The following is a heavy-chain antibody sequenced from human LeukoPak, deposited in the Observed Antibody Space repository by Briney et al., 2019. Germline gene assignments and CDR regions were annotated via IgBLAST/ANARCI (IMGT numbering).Heavy chain of an antibody. Sequence: GGSLRLSCAASGFTFSSYGMHWVRQAPGKGLEWVAFIRYDGSNIYYADSVKGRFIISRDNSKNTLYLQMNSLRAEDTAVYYCAKLGGYSSGWTDYWGQGTLVTVSS. CDR2: IRYDGSNI. CDR3: AKLGGYSSGWTDY. J-gene: IGHJ4*02. CDR1: GFTFSSYG. V-gene: IGHV3-30*02. D-gene: IGHD6-19*01.